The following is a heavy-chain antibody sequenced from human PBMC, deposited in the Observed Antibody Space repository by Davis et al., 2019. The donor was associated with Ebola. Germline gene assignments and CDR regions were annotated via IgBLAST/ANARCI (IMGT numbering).Heavy chain of an antibody. CDR2: IYYSGST. CDR1: GGSISSYY. J-gene: IGHJ6*02. D-gene: IGHD4-11*01. V-gene: IGHV4-59*08. Sequence: SETPSLTCTVSGGSISSYYWSWIRQPPGKGLEWIGYIYYSGSTNHNPSLRSRVTISVDTSKNQFSLKLSSVTAADTAVYYCNSKGYYYYGMDVWGQGTTVTVSS. CDR3: NSKGYYYYGMDV.